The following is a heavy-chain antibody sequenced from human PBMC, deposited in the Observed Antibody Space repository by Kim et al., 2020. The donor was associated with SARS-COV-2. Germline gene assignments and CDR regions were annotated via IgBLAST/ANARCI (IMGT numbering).Heavy chain of an antibody. J-gene: IGHJ4*02. Sequence: SVNNDPTFKNRVTILVDTSKNQFSLKLTSVTAADTAVYYCARAPRNGHFDSWGQGTLVTVSS. V-gene: IGHV4-59*01. D-gene: IGHD2-8*01. CDR3: ARAPRNGHFDS. CDR2: SV.